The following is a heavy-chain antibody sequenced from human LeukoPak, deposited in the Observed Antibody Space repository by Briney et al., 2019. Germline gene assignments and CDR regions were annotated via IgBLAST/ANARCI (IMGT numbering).Heavy chain of an antibody. V-gene: IGHV3-21*04. J-gene: IGHJ4*02. CDR3: ANTNDRDGDFNGDC. CDR1: GFTFSSYS. D-gene: IGHD1-1*01. CDR2: ISSSSSYI. Sequence: SGGSLRLSCAASGFTFSSYSMNWVRQAPGKGLEWVSSISSSSSYIYYADSVKGRFTISRDNAKNSLYLQMNSLRAEDTAVYYCANTNDRDGDFNGDCWGQGTLVTVSS.